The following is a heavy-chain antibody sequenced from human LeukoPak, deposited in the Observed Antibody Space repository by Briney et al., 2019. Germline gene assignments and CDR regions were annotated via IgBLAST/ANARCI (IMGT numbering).Heavy chain of an antibody. CDR2: IIPIFGTA. Sequence: SVKVSCKASGGTFSSYAISWVRQAPGQGLEWIGGIIPIFGTANYAQKFQGRVTITADESTSTAYMELSSLRSEDTAVYYCARCIAAAYNWFDPWGQGTLVTVSS. CDR3: ARCIAAAYNWFDP. V-gene: IGHV1-69*01. D-gene: IGHD6-13*01. CDR1: GGTFSSYA. J-gene: IGHJ5*02.